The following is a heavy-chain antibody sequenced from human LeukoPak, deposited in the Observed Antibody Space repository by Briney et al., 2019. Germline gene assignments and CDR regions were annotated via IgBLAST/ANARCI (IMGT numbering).Heavy chain of an antibody. D-gene: IGHD3-10*01. CDR3: ARVTPYYGSGSYYPEGSFDY. Sequence: SVKVSCKASGGTFSSYAISWVRQAPGQGLEWMGGIIPIFGTANYAQKFQGRVTITADESTSTAYMELSSLRSEDTAVYYCARVTPYYGSGSYYPEGSFDYWGQGTLVTVSS. CDR1: GGTFSSYA. V-gene: IGHV1-69*13. J-gene: IGHJ4*02. CDR2: IIPIFGTA.